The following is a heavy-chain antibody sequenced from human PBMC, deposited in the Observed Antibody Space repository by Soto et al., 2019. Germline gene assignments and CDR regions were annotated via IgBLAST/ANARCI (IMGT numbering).Heavy chain of an antibody. D-gene: IGHD5-18*01. CDR1: GDSIRNYY. CDR2: IFYSGST. CDR3: ARVNRGYSYWYIIHV. J-gene: IGHJ6*01. V-gene: IGHV4-59*01. Sequence: TLSLHCTGSGDSIRNYYWSWIRQPPGKGLEYIGYIFYSGSTNYNPSLKSRVALSDDTSRNQFALKLRSVTAADTATYYCARVNRGYSYWYIIHVWGPGPMVTV.